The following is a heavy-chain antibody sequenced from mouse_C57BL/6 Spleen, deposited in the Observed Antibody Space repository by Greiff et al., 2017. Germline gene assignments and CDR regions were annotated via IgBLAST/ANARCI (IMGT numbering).Heavy chain of an antibody. CDR3: ARGYSNYGRSAMDY. CDR1: GYTFTSYW. J-gene: IGHJ4*01. V-gene: IGHV1-55*01. CDR2: IYPGSGST. Sequence: QVQLQQPGAELVKPGASVKMSCKASGYTFTSYWITWVKQRPGQGLEWIGDIYPGSGSTNYNEKFKSKATLTVDTSSSTAYMQLSSLTSEDSAVYYCARGYSNYGRSAMDYWGQGTSVTVSS. D-gene: IGHD2-5*01.